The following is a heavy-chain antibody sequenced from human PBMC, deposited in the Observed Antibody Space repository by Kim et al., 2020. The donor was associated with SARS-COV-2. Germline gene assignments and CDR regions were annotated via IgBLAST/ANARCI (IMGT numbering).Heavy chain of an antibody. Sequence: GGSLRLSCAASGFTFSSYDMHWVRQATGKGLEWVSAIGTAGDTYYPGSVKGRFTISRENAKNSLYLQMNSLRAGDTAVYYCARAGPKSNYDSSGYYSSYWYFDLWGRGTLVTVSS. CDR1: GFTFSSYD. CDR3: ARAGPKSNYDSSGYYSSYWYFDL. CDR2: IGTAGDT. J-gene: IGHJ2*01. D-gene: IGHD3-22*01. V-gene: IGHV3-13*04.